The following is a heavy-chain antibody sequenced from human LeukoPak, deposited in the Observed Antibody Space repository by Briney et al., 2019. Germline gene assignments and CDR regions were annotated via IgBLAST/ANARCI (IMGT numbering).Heavy chain of an antibody. CDR2: INAGNGNT. D-gene: IGHD1-1*01. J-gene: IGHJ4*02. Sequence: ASVKVSCKASGYTFTKYGINWVRQAPGQRLEWMGWINAGNGNTKYSQEFPGRVTITRETSASTAYMELSSLRSEDMAVYYCAISDSTTHSLDYWGQGTLVTVSS. V-gene: IGHV1-3*03. CDR3: AISDSTTHSLDY. CDR1: GYTFTKYG.